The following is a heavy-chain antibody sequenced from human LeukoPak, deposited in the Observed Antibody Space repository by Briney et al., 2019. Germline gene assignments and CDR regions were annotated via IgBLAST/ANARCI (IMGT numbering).Heavy chain of an antibody. CDR3: ARDRGYSYGWEFDY. J-gene: IGHJ4*02. D-gene: IGHD5-18*01. CDR2: IYYTGST. V-gene: IGHV4-59*01. Sequence: SETLSLTCTVSGGSISTYYWSWIRQPPGKGLEWIGYIYYTGSTSYNPSLKSRVTMSLDASKNQFSLELNSVTPADTAVYYCARDRGYSYGWEFDYWGQGTLVTVSS. CDR1: GGSISTYY.